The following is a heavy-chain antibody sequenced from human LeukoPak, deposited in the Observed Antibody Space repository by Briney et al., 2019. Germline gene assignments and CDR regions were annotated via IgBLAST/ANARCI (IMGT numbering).Heavy chain of an antibody. Sequence: GGSLRLSCAASGFTVSSNYMSWVRQAPGKGLEWVSVIYSGGSTYYADSVKGRFTNSRDNSKNTLYLQMNSLRAEDTAVYYCARDPHSSGYYFGFDYWGQGTLVTVSS. V-gene: IGHV3-53*01. D-gene: IGHD3-22*01. CDR1: GFTVSSNY. CDR3: ARDPHSSGYYFGFDY. CDR2: IYSGGST. J-gene: IGHJ4*02.